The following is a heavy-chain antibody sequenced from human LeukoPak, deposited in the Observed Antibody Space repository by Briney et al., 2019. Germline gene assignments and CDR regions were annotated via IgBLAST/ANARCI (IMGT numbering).Heavy chain of an antibody. Sequence: SETLSLTCTVSGGSISSSGYYWGWIRQPPGKRLGWIGSLYYSGSTYYTPSLNSRVTISVATSKQQFLLLLSSAAAANAAIYFFERQILTGDSGRGWFDPWGQGTLVTVSS. CDR3: ERQILTGDSGRGWFDP. J-gene: IGHJ5*02. CDR2: LYYSGST. CDR1: GGSISSSGYY. V-gene: IGHV4-39*01. D-gene: IGHD7-27*01.